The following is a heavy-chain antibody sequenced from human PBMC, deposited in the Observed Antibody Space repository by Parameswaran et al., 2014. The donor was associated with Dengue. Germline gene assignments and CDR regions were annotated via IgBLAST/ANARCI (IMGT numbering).Heavy chain of an antibody. CDR3: AGNDFWSLYGMDV. Sequence: RWIRQPPGKGLEWIGYSYFSGSTNYNPSLKSRVTISVDTSKSQISLKLSSVTAADTAVYYCAGNDFWSLYGMDVWGQGTTVTVSS. CDR2: SYFSGST. V-gene: IGHV4-59*01. J-gene: IGHJ6*02. D-gene: IGHD3-3*01.